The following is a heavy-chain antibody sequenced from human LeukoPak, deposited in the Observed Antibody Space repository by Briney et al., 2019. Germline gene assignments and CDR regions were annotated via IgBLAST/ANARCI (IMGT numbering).Heavy chain of an antibody. V-gene: IGHV1-18*01. J-gene: IGHJ4*02. CDR1: GYTFTSYG. D-gene: IGHD4-11*01. CDR2: ISAYNGNT. Sequence: ASVKVSCKASGYTFTSYGISWVRQAPGQGLEWMGWISAYNGNTNYAQKLQGRVTMTTDTSTSTAYMELSSLRSEDTAVYYCAPHDYSNYVLDYWGQGTLVTVSS. CDR3: APHDYSNYVLDY.